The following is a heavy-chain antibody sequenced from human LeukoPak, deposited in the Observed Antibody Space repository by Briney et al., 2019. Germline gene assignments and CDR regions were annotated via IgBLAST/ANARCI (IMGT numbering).Heavy chain of an antibody. CDR2: IIPILGIA. CDR3: ARDVVVVAATPSGFDY. Sequence: SVKVSCKASGGTFSSYAISWVRQAPGQGLEWMGRIIPILGIANYAQKFQGRVTITADKSTSTAYMELSSLRSEDTAVYYCARDVVVVAATPSGFDYRGQGTLVTVSS. V-gene: IGHV1-69*04. CDR1: GGTFSSYA. J-gene: IGHJ4*02. D-gene: IGHD2-15*01.